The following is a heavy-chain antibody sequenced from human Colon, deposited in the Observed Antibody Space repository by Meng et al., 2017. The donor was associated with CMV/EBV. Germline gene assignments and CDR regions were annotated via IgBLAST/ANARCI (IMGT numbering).Heavy chain of an antibody. Sequence: GESLKISCATSGITLSAHAMTWVRQAPGKGLEWVSAISGGGTTSFYADSVKGRFTISRDNSRNSLYLQMNSLRADDTAIYYCAKGAEYFDFWTAPDWGQGTLVTVSS. CDR1: GITLSAHA. J-gene: IGHJ4*02. V-gene: IGHV3-23*01. CDR3: AKGAEYFDFWTAPD. CDR2: ISGGGTTS. D-gene: IGHD3/OR15-3a*01.